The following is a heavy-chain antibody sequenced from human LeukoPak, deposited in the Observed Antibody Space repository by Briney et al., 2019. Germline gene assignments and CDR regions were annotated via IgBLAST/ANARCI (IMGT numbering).Heavy chain of an antibody. CDR3: ARSRFGVVVPAAIEY. CDR1: GYTFTSYY. CDR2: INPNSGGT. J-gene: IGHJ4*02. D-gene: IGHD2-2*02. Sequence: GASVNVSCKASGYTFTSYYMHWVRQAPGQGLEWMGRINPNSGGTNYAQKFQGRVTMTRDTSISTAYMELSRLRSDDTAVYYCARSRFGVVVPAAIEYWGQGTLVTVSS. V-gene: IGHV1-2*06.